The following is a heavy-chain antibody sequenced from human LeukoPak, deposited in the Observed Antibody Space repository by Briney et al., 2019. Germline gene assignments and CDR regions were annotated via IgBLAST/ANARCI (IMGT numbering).Heavy chain of an antibody. D-gene: IGHD2-2*01. CDR1: GGSISSSSYY. CDR2: IYYSGST. J-gene: IGHJ3*02. Sequence: SETLSLTCTVSGGSISSSSYYWGWIRQPPGKGLEWIGSIYYSGSTYYNPSLKSRVTISVDTSKYQFSLKLSSVTAADTAVYYCASAHSRYCSSTSCYRTHAFDIWGQGTMVTVSS. CDR3: ASAHSRYCSSTSCYRTHAFDI. V-gene: IGHV4-39*01.